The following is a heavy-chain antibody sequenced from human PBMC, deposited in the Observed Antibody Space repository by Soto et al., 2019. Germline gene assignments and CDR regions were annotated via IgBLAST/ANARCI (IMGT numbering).Heavy chain of an antibody. CDR3: ATSNCCSFFYYGMYV. CDR1: GGTFSSYA. CDR2: IIPIFGTA. J-gene: IGHJ6*02. D-gene: IGHD2-15*01. V-gene: IGHV1-69*01. Sequence: QVQLVQSGAEVKKPGSSVKVSCKASGGTFSSYAISWVRQAPGQGLEWMGGIIPIFGTANNAQKFQGRVTITADEFTSTYYMELSSLRSEDTAVYYCATSNCCSFFYYGMYVLGQGTTVTVSS.